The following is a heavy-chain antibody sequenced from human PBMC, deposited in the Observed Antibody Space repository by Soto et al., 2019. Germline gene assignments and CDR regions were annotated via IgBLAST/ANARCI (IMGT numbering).Heavy chain of an antibody. V-gene: IGHV1-46*01. Sequence: ASVKVSCKASGYTFTSYYMHWVRQAPGQGLEWIGIINPSGGNTNYAQKFQGRVTMTRDTSTSTAYMELSSLRSEDTAVYYCAAPYGDYENYYYGMDVWGQGTTVTVSS. D-gene: IGHD4-17*01. CDR3: AAPYGDYENYYYGMDV. J-gene: IGHJ6*02. CDR1: GYTFTSYY. CDR2: INPSGGNT.